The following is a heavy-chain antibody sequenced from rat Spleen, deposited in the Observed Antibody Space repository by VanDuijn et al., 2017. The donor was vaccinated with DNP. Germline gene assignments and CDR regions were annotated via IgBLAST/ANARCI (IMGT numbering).Heavy chain of an antibody. CDR1: GFTFNNYW. D-gene: IGHD1-2*01. J-gene: IGHJ2*01. Sequence: EVQLVESGGDLVQPGRSLKLSCVASGFTFNNYWMAWIRQVPGKGLEWVASITGSGGSSDYPDSVRGRFTISRDNAEHTVYLQMSSLRSEDTATYYCASWAPIAPISTSNYWGQGVMVTVSS. CDR3: ASWAPIAPISTSNY. CDR2: ITGSGGSS. V-gene: IGHV5-31*01.